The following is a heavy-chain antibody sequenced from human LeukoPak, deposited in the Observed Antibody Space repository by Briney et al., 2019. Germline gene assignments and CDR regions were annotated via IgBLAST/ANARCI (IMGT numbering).Heavy chain of an antibody. CDR1: GYTFTGYY. V-gene: IGHV1-2*02. J-gene: IGHJ3*02. CDR2: INPNSGGT. Sequence: ASVKVSCKASGYTFTGYYMHWVRQAPGQGLEWMGWINPNSGGTNYAQKFQGRVTMTTDTSTSTAYMELRSLRSDDTAVYYCARLAAAGTRRNGAFDIWGQGTMVTVSS. CDR3: ARLAAAGTRRNGAFDI. D-gene: IGHD6-13*01.